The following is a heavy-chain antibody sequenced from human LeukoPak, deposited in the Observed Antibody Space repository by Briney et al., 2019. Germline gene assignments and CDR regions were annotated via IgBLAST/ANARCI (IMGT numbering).Heavy chain of an antibody. D-gene: IGHD5-12*01. Sequence: GGSLRLSCAASGFTFSSYSMNWVRQAPGKGLEWVSSISSSSSYIYYADSVKGRFTISRDNAENSLYLQMNSLRAEDTAVYYCAREGSGYDYNFDYWGQGTLVTVSS. J-gene: IGHJ4*02. V-gene: IGHV3-21*01. CDR3: AREGSGYDYNFDY. CDR1: GFTFSSYS. CDR2: ISSSSSYI.